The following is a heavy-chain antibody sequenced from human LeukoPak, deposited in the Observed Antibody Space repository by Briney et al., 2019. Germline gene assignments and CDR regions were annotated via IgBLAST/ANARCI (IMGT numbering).Heavy chain of an antibody. CDR3: AKVVVAATNAAYYGMDV. J-gene: IGHJ6*02. D-gene: IGHD2-15*01. V-gene: IGHV3-30*18. CDR1: GFTFSNYG. CDR2: ISYDESDK. Sequence: GRSLRHSCAASGFTFSNYGMHWVRQAPGKGQEWVAVISYDESDKYYADSVKGRFTISRDNSKNTLYLQMNSLRPEDTAVYYCAKVVVAATNAAYYGMDVWGQGTTVTVSS.